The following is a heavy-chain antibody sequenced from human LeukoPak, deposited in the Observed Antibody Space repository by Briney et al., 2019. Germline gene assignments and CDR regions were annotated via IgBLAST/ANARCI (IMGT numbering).Heavy chain of an antibody. V-gene: IGHV4-39*01. CDR1: GGSISSSSYY. Sequence: SETLSLTCTVSGGSISSSSYYWGWIRQPPGKGLEWIGSIYYSGSTYYNPPLKSRVTISVDTSKNQFSLKLSSVTAADTAVYYCARTRMSGAGAFDIWGQGTMVTVSS. CDR3: ARTRMSGAGAFDI. CDR2: IYYSGST. J-gene: IGHJ3*02. D-gene: IGHD1-26*01.